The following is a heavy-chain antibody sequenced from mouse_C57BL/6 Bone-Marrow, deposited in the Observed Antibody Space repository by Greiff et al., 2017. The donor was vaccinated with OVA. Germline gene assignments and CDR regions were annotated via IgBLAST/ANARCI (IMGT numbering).Heavy chain of an antibody. D-gene: IGHD2-4*01. CDR2: IYPGSGNT. Sequence: QVQLKESGPELVKPGASVKISCKASGYSFTSYYIHWVKQRPGQGLEWIGWIYPGSGNTKYNEKFKGKATLTADTSSSTAYMQLSSLTSEDSAVYYCARLYYDYRYWGQGTTLTVSS. CDR3: ARLYYDYRY. V-gene: IGHV1-66*01. CDR1: GYSFTSYY. J-gene: IGHJ2*01.